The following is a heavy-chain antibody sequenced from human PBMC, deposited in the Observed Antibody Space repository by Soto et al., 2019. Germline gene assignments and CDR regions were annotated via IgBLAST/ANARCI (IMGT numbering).Heavy chain of an antibody. J-gene: IGHJ4*02. Sequence: ASVKVSFKASGYTFTSYAMHWVRQAPGQRLEWMGWINPNSGGTNYAQKFQGWVTMTRDTSISTAYMELSRLRSDDTAVYYCARVNSSGSFDYWGQGTLVTVSS. V-gene: IGHV1-2*04. D-gene: IGHD3-22*01. CDR2: INPNSGGT. CDR1: GYTFTSYA. CDR3: ARVNSSGSFDY.